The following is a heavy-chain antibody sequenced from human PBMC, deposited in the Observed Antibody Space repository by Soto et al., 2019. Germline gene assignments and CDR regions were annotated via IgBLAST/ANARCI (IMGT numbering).Heavy chain of an antibody. CDR2: INYSGST. D-gene: IGHD3-3*01. Sequence: SETLSLTCTVSGGSISSSSSYWGWIRQPPGKGLEWIGSINYSGSTYYNPSLKSRITISVDTSKNQFSLKLRSVTAADAAVYFCAKTGFWSDYRVADYWGQGTLVTVS. CDR3: AKTGFWSDYRVADY. J-gene: IGHJ4*02. CDR1: GGSISSSSSY. V-gene: IGHV4-39*01.